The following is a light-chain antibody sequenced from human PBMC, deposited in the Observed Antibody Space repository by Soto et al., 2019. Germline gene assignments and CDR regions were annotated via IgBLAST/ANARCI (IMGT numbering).Light chain of an antibody. Sequence: DIVMTQSPDSLAVSLGVRATINCKSSQSVFYNSKKKNYLAWYQQKPGQPLKLLIYWASTRESGVPDRFSGSGSGADFTLTISSLQAEDVAVYYCQQYYSTPTFGQGTKLEI. V-gene: IGKV4-1*01. CDR3: QQYYSTPT. CDR2: WAS. J-gene: IGKJ2*01. CDR1: QSVFYNSKKKNY.